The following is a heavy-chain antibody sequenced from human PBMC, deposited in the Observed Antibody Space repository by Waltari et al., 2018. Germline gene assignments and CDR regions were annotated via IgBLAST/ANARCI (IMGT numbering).Heavy chain of an antibody. Sequence: EVQLVESGGGLVQPGGSLRLSCAASGFTFSSYAMNWVRQAPGQGLEWVSYISSSGSTIYYADSVKGRFTISRDNAKNSLYLQMNSLRAEDTAVYYCARGEDYGDYVVERSPNFDYWGQGTLVTVSS. J-gene: IGHJ4*02. CDR1: GFTFSSYA. D-gene: IGHD4-17*01. V-gene: IGHV3-48*03. CDR3: ARGEDYGDYVVERSPNFDY. CDR2: ISSSGSTI.